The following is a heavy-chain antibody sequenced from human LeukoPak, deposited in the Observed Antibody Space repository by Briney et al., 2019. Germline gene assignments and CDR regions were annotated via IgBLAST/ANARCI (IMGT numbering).Heavy chain of an antibody. Sequence: SETLSLTCTVSGGSISSYYWSWIRQPPGKGLEWIGYIYYSGSTNYNPSLKSRVTISVDTSKNQFSLKLSSVTAADTAVYYCARAKSSGYSSSWAYYFDYWGQGTLVTVSS. V-gene: IGHV4-59*01. CDR2: IYYSGST. CDR1: GGSISSYY. D-gene: IGHD6-13*01. CDR3: ARAKSSGYSSSWAYYFDY. J-gene: IGHJ4*02.